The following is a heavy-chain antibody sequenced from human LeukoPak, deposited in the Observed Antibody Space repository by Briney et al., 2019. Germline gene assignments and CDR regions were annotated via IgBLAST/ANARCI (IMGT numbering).Heavy chain of an antibody. CDR3: ARGVPVDY. Sequence: GGSLRLSCAASGFTFSDSYMTWIRQAPGEGLEWVSSISGSGSTIYYADSVKGRFTISRDNAKNSLYLQMNSLRAEDTAVYYCARGVPVDYWGQGTLVTVSS. CDR2: ISGSGSTI. J-gene: IGHJ4*02. V-gene: IGHV3-11*04. CDR1: GFTFSDSY.